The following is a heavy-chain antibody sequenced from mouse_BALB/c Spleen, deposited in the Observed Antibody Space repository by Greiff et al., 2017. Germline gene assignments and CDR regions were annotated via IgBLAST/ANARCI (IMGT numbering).Heavy chain of an antibody. CDR3: ARARMITTTGYYFDY. Sequence: EVKLVESGGGLLKPGGSLKLSCAASGFPFSGYALSWVRQSPEKGLEWVAEISSGGSYTYYPDTVTGRFTISRDNAKNTLYLEMSSLRSEDTAMYYCARARMITTTGYYFDYWGQGTTLTVSS. J-gene: IGHJ2*01. D-gene: IGHD2-4*01. CDR2: ISSGGSYT. CDR1: GFPFSGYA. V-gene: IGHV5-9-4*01.